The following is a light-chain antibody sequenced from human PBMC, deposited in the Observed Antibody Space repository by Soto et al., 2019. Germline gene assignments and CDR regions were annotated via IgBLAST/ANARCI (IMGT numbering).Light chain of an antibody. CDR3: SSYTSSSTYV. CDR2: EVS. Sequence: QSALTQPASVSGSPGQSITVSCTGTNSDLGSYNLVSWYQQHPGKAPKLMIYEVSNRPSGVSNRFSGSKSGNTASLTISGLQAEDEADYYCSSYTSSSTYVFGTGTKVTVL. V-gene: IGLV2-14*02. J-gene: IGLJ1*01. CDR1: NSDLGSYNL.